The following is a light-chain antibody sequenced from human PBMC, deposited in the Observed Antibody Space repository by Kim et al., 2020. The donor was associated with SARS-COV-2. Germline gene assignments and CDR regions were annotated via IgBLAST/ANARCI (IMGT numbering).Light chain of an antibody. J-gene: IGKJ4*01. V-gene: IGKV3-11*01. CDR1: QSVSSY. Sequence: LSPGERATLSCRASQSVSSYLAWYQQKPGQAPRLLIYDASNRATGIPARFSGSGSGTDFTLTISSLEPEDFAVYYCQQRSNWLTFGGGTKVDIK. CDR3: QQRSNWLT. CDR2: DAS.